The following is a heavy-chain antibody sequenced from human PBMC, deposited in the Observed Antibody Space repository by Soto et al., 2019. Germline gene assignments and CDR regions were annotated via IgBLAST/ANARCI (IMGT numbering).Heavy chain of an antibody. CDR1: EYTFSNYY. CDR2: INPSRDSK. V-gene: IGHV1-46*03. J-gene: IGHJ4*02. D-gene: IGHD3-10*01. CDR3: ARVKISLVRGLDS. Sequence: QAQLVQSGPEVKKPGASVKVSCKASEYTFSNYYLHWLRQAPGQGPEWMGVINPSRDSKTYARKFQGRVTMTRDTSTSAVYMELNSLRSEDTAVYYCARVKISLVRGLDSWGQGTLVTVSS.